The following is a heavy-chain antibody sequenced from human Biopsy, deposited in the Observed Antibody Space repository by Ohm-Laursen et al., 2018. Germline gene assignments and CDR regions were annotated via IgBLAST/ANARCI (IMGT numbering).Heavy chain of an antibody. V-gene: IGHV3-23*01. CDR3: AKGGSITIFGVVINNCFDP. D-gene: IGHD3-3*01. Sequence: SLRLSCAASGFTYTTFAMSWVRQAPGKGPEWVSTISANGATSYYADSVKGRFTISRDNSKNTLYLQMNSVRADDTAIYYCAKGGSITIFGVVINNCFDPWGQGIRVTVSS. J-gene: IGHJ5*02. CDR1: GFTYTTFA. CDR2: ISANGATS.